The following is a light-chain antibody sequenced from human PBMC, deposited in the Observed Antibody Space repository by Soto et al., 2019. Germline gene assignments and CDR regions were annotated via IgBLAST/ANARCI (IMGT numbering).Light chain of an antibody. J-gene: IGLJ3*02. CDR1: SSDVGTYAL. CDR2: EVT. CDR3: CSYVPGHVLVL. Sequence: QSALTQPASVSGSPGQSITISCTGTSSDVGTYALVSWFQQHPGRAPKIIIFEVTRRPSGVSNRFSGSKSGNTASLTISGLQPEDEADYYCCSYVPGHVLVLFGGGTKLTVL. V-gene: IGLV2-23*02.